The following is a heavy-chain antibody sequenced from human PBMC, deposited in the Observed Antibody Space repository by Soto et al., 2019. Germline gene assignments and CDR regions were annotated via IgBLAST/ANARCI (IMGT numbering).Heavy chain of an antibody. CDR3: ARIGDSAAAGSYGAFDI. Sequence: GASVKVSCKASGYTFTSYARHWVRQAPGQRLEWMGWINAGNGNTKYSQKFQGRVTITRDTSASTAYMELSSLRSEDTAVYYCARIGDSAAAGSYGAFDIWGQGTMVTVSS. CDR1: GYTFTSYA. CDR2: INAGNGNT. V-gene: IGHV1-3*01. J-gene: IGHJ3*02. D-gene: IGHD6-13*01.